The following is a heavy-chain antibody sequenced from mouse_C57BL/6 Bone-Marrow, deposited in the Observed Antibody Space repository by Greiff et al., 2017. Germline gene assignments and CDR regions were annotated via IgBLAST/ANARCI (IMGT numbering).Heavy chain of an antibody. V-gene: IGHV1-81*01. J-gene: IGHJ1*03. CDR2: IYPRSGNT. CDR3: ARWRIYYDYDGVWWYFDV. Sequence: QVQLQQSGAELARPGASVKLSCKASGYTFTSYGISWVKLRTGQGLEWIGEIYPRSGNTYYNEKFKGKATLTADKSSSTAYMELRSLTSEDSAVYFCARWRIYYDYDGVWWYFDVWGTGTTVTVSS. D-gene: IGHD2-4*01. CDR1: GYTFTSYG.